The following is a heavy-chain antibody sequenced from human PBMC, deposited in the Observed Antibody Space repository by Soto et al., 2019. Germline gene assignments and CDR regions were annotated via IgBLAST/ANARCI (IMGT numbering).Heavy chain of an antibody. CDR2: ISYDGSNK. CDR3: AREGDSSGYYPHY. Sequence: QVQLVESGGGVVQPGRSLRLSCAASGFTFRSYAMHWVRQAPGKGLEWVAVISYDGSNKYYADSVKGRFTISRDNSKNTLYLQMNSLRAEDTAVYYCAREGDSSGYYPHYWGQGTLVTVSS. V-gene: IGHV3-30-3*01. J-gene: IGHJ4*02. D-gene: IGHD3-22*01. CDR1: GFTFRSYA.